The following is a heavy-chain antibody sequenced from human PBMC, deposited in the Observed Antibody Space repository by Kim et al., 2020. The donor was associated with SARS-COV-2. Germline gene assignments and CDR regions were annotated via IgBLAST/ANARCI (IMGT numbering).Heavy chain of an antibody. J-gene: IGHJ6*02. V-gene: IGHV3-11*01. D-gene: IGHD2-2*01. CDR3: ARADCSSTSCYGMDV. Sequence: DAVTGRFTISRDNAKNSLYLQMNSLRAEDTAVYYCARADCSSTSCYGMDVWGQGTTVTVSS.